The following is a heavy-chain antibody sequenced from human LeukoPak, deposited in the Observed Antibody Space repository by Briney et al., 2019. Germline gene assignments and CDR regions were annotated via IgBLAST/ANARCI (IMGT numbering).Heavy chain of an antibody. J-gene: IGHJ4*02. CDR2: INGGNGNT. D-gene: IGHD3-10*01. CDR3: ARDGRRHGSGSYSVGFDY. CDR1: GYTFTSYA. V-gene: IGHV1-3*03. Sequence: GASVKVSCKASGYTFTSYAMHWVRQAPGQRLEWMGWINGGNGNTKYSQEFQGRVTITRDTSASTAYMEMSSLTSEDMAVYYCARDGRRHGSGSYSVGFDYWSQGTLVTVSS.